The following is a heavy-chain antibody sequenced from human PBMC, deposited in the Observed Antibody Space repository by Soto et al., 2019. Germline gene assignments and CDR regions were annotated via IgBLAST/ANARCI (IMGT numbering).Heavy chain of an antibody. CDR1: GFTFSSYA. D-gene: IGHD3-16*02. Sequence: WGSLRLSCAASGFTFSSYAMSWVRQAPGKGLEWVSAISGSGGSTYYADSVKGRFTISRDNSKNTLYLQMNSLRAEDTAVYYCAKVLMITFGGVIAVDAFDIWGQGTMVTVSS. CDR3: AKVLMITFGGVIAVDAFDI. J-gene: IGHJ3*02. CDR2: ISGSGGST. V-gene: IGHV3-23*01.